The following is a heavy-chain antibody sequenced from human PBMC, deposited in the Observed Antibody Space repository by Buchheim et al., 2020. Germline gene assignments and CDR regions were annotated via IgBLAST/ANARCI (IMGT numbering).Heavy chain of an antibody. CDR2: IKKDGSIK. J-gene: IGHJ4*02. CDR3: ASNYISYGSIDFGH. Sequence: EVQLVESGGGLVKPGGSLRLSCAASGFTFRTYWMSWVRQAPGKGLEWVANIKKDGSIKYYVDSVKGRFTISRDNAKDSLYLQMNSLRVEDTAVYDCASNYISYGSIDFGHWGQGTL. V-gene: IGHV3-7*01. D-gene: IGHD3-10*01. CDR1: GFTFRTYW.